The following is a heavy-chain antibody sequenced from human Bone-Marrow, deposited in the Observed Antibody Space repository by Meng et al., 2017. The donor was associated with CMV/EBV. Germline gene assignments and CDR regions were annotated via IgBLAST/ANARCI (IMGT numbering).Heavy chain of an antibody. CDR2: IIPIFGTA. CDR1: GGTFSSYA. Sequence: SVKVSCKASGGTFSSYAISWVRQAPGQGLEWMGGIIPIFGTANYAQKFQGRVTITTDESTSTAYMELSSLRSEDTAVYYCARGSPAWGRYRAPDYWGQGTLVTVSS. D-gene: IGHD3-16*02. CDR3: ARGSPAWGRYRAPDY. V-gene: IGHV1-69*05. J-gene: IGHJ4*02.